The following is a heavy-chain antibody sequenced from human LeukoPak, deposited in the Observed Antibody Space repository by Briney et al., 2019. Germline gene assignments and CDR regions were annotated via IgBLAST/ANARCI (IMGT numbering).Heavy chain of an antibody. V-gene: IGHV1-46*01. J-gene: IGHJ3*02. Sequence: GASVKVSCKASGYTFTSYYMHWVRQAPGQGLEWMGIINPSGGSTSYAQKFQGRVTMTRDTSTSTVYMELSSLRSEDTAVYYCAREGGYCSSTSCYSRSRYAFDIWGQGTMVTVSS. D-gene: IGHD2-2*01. CDR1: GYTFTSYY. CDR2: INPSGGST. CDR3: AREGGYCSSTSCYSRSRYAFDI.